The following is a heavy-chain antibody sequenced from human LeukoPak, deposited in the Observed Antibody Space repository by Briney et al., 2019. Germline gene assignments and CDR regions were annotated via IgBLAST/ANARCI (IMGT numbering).Heavy chain of an antibody. V-gene: IGHV3-48*01. CDR1: GFTFSSYS. J-gene: IGHJ1*01. CDR3: ARATVVSEYFQH. Sequence: QAGGSLRLSCAASGFTFSSYSMNWVRQAPGKGLEWVSYISSSSSTIYYADSVKGRFTISRDNSKNTLYLQMNSLRAEDTAVYYCARATVVSEYFQHWGQGTLVTVSS. D-gene: IGHD4-23*01. CDR2: ISSSSSTI.